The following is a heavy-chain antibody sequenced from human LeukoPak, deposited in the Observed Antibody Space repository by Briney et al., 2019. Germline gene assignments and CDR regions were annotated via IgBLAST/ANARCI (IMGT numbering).Heavy chain of an antibody. CDR3: AREALLTGYQYCDY. CDR1: GFTFSSYA. J-gene: IGHJ4*02. CDR2: ISASGRTT. V-gene: IGHV3-23*01. Sequence: PGASLRLSCAAAGFTFSSYAMSWVRQAPGKGLEWVSHISASGRTTDYADSVKGRFTISRDDAKNSLYLQMNSLRAEDTAVYYCAREALLTGYQYCDYWGQGTLVTVSS. D-gene: IGHD3-9*01.